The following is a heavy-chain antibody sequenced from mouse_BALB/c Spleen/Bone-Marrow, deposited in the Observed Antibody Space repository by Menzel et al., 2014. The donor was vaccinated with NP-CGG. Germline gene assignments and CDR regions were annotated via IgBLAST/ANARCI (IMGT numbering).Heavy chain of an antibody. CDR3: ARGGWLRDAMDY. V-gene: IGHV1S56*01. J-gene: IGHJ4*01. D-gene: IGHD2-2*01. Sequence: VHLQQSGPELVKPGASVRISCKASGYTFXSYYIHWVKQRPGQGLEWIGWIYPGNVNTKYNEKFKGKATLTADKSSSTAYMQLSSLTSEDSAVYFCARGGWLRDAMDYWGQGTSVTVSS. CDR1: GYTFXSYY. CDR2: IYPGNVNT.